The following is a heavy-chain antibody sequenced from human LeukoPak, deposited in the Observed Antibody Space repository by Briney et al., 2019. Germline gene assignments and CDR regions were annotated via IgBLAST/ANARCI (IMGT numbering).Heavy chain of an antibody. V-gene: IGHV3-33*01. D-gene: IGHD3-22*01. CDR2: IWYDGSNK. Sequence: HSGRSLRLSCAASGFTFNTYGMHWVRQAPGKGLEWVALIWYDGSNKYYADSVKGRFTISRDNSKNTLYLQMNSLRAEDTAVYYWGREDNSGVYSLDGWGRETLVTVSS. CDR3: GREDNSGVYSLDG. J-gene: IGHJ4*02. CDR1: GFTFNTYG.